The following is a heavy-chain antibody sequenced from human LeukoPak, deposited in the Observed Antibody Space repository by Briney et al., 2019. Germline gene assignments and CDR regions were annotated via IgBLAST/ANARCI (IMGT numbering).Heavy chain of an antibody. J-gene: IGHJ4*01. V-gene: IGHV3-74*01. D-gene: IGHD2-21*02. CDR3: ARELPREVTLDH. Sequence: GGSLRLSCAVSGFTFISYGMQWVRQAPGKGLAWVSRSNTDGSSTTYADSVKGRFTISRDNAKNTLYLQMNSLRAEDTAVYYCARELPREVTLDHWGQGTLVTVSS. CDR2: SNTDGSST. CDR1: GFTFISYG.